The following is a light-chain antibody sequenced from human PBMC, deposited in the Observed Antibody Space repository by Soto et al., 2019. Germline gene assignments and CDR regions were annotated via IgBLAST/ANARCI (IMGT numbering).Light chain of an antibody. CDR2: VEGSGRY. J-gene: IGLJ3*02. CDR3: ETWDSNSKV. Sequence: QPVLTQSSSASASLGSSVKLTCTLSSGHRSYIIAWHQQQPGKAPRYLMKVEGSGRYKKGSGVPDRFSGSSSGAERYLTISNLQFEDEADYYCETWDSNSKVFGGGTKLTVL. CDR1: SGHRSYI. V-gene: IGLV4-60*02.